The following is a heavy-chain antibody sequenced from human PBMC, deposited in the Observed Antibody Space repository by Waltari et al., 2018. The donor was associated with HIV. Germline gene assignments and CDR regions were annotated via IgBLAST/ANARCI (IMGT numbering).Heavy chain of an antibody. CDR2: IYPADSDT. CDR1: GYSFLSHW. J-gene: IGHJ3*01. CDR3: AKLQNGFDF. V-gene: IGHV5-51*03. Sequence: EVQLVQSGAELKTPGEYLRISCKGSGYSFLSHWIGWVRQKPGKGLEWMGSIYPADSDTKYSPSFQGQVTISADKSIGTAYLHWSSLKVADTAMYYCAKLQNGFDFWGQGTRLTVSS.